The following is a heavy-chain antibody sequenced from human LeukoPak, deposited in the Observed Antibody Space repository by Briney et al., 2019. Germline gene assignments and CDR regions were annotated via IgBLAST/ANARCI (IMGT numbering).Heavy chain of an antibody. V-gene: IGHV1-69*13. J-gene: IGHJ4*02. CDR1: GGTFSSYA. CDR3: ASIHSSGYYSDY. CDR2: IIPILGTA. Sequence: GASVKVSCKASGGTFSSYAISCVRQAPGQGLEWMGGIIPILGTANYAQKFQGSVTITADESTSTVYMEVRSLSSEDTAVYYCASIHSSGYYSDYWGQGTLVTVSS. D-gene: IGHD3-22*01.